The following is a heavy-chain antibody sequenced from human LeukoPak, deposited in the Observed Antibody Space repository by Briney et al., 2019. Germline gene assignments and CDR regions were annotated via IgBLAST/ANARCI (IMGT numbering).Heavy chain of an antibody. CDR1: GGSISSYY. CDR2: IYTSGST. Sequence: SETLSLTCTVSGGSISSYYWSWIRQPAGKGLEWIGRIYTSGSTNYNPSLKSQVTMSVDTSKNQFSLKLSSVTAADTAVYYCARGYYDFWSGPPLRARLNALDIWGQGTMVTVSS. CDR3: ARGYYDFWSGPPLRARLNALDI. J-gene: IGHJ3*02. V-gene: IGHV4-4*07. D-gene: IGHD3-3*01.